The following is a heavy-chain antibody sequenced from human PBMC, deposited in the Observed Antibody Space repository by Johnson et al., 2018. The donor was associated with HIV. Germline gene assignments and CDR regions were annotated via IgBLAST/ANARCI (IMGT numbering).Heavy chain of an antibody. CDR1: GFTFSSYW. CDR3: ARGRIRQAYSGNYDDAFDI. V-gene: IGHV3-7*01. Sequence: VQLVESGGGLVQPGGSLRLSCAASGFTFSSYWMSWVRQAPGKGLEWVANIKQDGSDKYYADSVKGRFTISRDNSKKTLYMQMNSLRAEDTAVYYCARGRIRQAYSGNYDDAFDIWGQGTMVTASS. D-gene: IGHD1-26*01. CDR2: IKQDGSDK. J-gene: IGHJ3*02.